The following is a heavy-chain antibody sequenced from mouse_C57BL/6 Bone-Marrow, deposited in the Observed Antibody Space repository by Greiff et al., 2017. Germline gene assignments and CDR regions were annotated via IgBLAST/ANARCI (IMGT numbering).Heavy chain of an antibody. CDR1: GYTFTDYN. CDR3: AQSPHDYGSRGYFDV. J-gene: IGHJ1*03. CDR2: INPNNGGT. Sequence: EVKLQESGPELVKPGASVKMSCKASGYTFTDYNMHWVKQSHGKSLEWIGYINPNNGGTSYNQKFKGKATLTVNKSSSTAYMELRSLTSEDSAVYYCAQSPHDYGSRGYFDVWGTGTTVTVSS. D-gene: IGHD1-1*01. V-gene: IGHV1-22*01.